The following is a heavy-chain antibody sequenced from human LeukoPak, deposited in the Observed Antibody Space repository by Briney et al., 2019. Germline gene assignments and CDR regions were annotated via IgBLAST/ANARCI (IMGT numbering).Heavy chain of an antibody. V-gene: IGHV3-33*06. CDR2: IWYGGSNK. Sequence: GGSLRLSCAASGFTFNSFAMHWVRQAPGKGLEWVAVIWYGGSNKYYADSVKGRFTISRDNSKNTVYLQMNSLRAEDTAVYYCAKEGAVVVPAARCDYWGQGTLVTVSS. CDR3: AKEGAVVVPAARCDY. CDR1: GFTFNSFA. D-gene: IGHD2-2*01. J-gene: IGHJ4*02.